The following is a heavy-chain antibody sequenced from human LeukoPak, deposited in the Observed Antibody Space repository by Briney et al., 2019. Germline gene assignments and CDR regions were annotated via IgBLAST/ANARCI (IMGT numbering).Heavy chain of an antibody. D-gene: IGHD3-22*01. CDR3: ARAYYYDSSGYLGR. Sequence: GGSLRLSCAASGFIFDDYGMSWIRQAPGKGLEWVSYISSGGSTIYYADSVKGRFTISRDNAKNSLYLQMSSLRAEDTAVYYCARAYYYDSSGYLGRWGQGTLVTVSS. CDR2: ISSGGSTI. J-gene: IGHJ4*02. V-gene: IGHV3-11*04. CDR1: GFIFDDYG.